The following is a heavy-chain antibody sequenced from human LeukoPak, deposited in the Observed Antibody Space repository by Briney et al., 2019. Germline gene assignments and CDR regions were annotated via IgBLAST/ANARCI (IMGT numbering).Heavy chain of an antibody. V-gene: IGHV3-30*18. CDR3: AKAKITLIVVANPNSGALDI. CDR1: GFTFSSYG. Sequence: GRSLRLSCAASGFTFSSYGMHWVRQAPGKGLEWVAVISYDGSNKYYADSVKGRFTISRDNSKNTLYLQMNSLRAEDTALYYCAKAKITLIVVANPNSGALDIWGQGTMVTVSS. J-gene: IGHJ3*02. D-gene: IGHD3-22*01. CDR2: ISYDGSNK.